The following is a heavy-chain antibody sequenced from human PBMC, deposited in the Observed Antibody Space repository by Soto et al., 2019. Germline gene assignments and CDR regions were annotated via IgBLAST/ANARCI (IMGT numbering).Heavy chain of an antibody. CDR2: ITFNGSKE. J-gene: IGHJ4*02. D-gene: IGHD3-16*01. CDR3: ATDPGAFAGAMRH. Sequence: VQMVESGGGVVQPGGSLRLSCAGSGFAFIRFGMHWVRQAPGKGLEWVACITFNGSKEYYVDSVKGRFAISRDNSMNTLYLQMSSLGPEDTAVYYCATDPGAFAGAMRHWGRGTLVTVSS. V-gene: IGHV3-30*03. CDR1: GFAFIRFG.